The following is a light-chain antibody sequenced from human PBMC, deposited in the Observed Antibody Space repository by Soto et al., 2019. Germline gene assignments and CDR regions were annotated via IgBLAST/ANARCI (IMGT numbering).Light chain of an antibody. V-gene: IGLV1-44*01. CDR2: GDN. J-gene: IGLJ1*01. CDR3: AAWDDILSGYV. CDR1: MSNIGSKT. Sequence: QSVLTQPPSASGTPGQTVTISCSGTMSNIGSKTVNWYQHVPGTAPKFLIYGDNQRPSGSAVPDRFSGSKSGTSPSLAISGLQSEDEATYYCAAWDDILSGYVFGTGTKVTVL.